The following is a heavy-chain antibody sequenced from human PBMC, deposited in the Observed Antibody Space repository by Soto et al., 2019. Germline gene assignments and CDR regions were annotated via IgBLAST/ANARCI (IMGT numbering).Heavy chain of an antibody. CDR2: ISATGGST. Sequence: EVQVLDSGGGLVQPGGSLRLSCAVSGFTFNNYAMNWVRQAPGKGLEWVATISATGGSTYYADSVKGRFTISRDNSKNTLYLQMNGLRVEDTAVYYCAKDRLAGNFDYWGQGTQVTVSS. V-gene: IGHV3-23*01. J-gene: IGHJ4*02. CDR1: GFTFNNYA. CDR3: AKDRLAGNFDY.